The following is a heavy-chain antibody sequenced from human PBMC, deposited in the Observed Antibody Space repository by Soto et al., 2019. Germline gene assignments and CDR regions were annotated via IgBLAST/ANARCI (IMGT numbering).Heavy chain of an antibody. CDR2: ILYDGSNE. CDR1: GFTFSTYG. D-gene: IGHD2-15*01. CDR3: ARARYQPLPDY. V-gene: IGHV3-33*01. J-gene: IGHJ4*02. Sequence: QVLLVESGGGVVQPGRSLRLSCTASGFTFSTYGMHWVRQAPGKGLEWVAFILYDGSNEYYVDCVKGRFTISRDNSKNTLYLQMNSLRADDTAVYYCARARYQPLPDYWGQGTLVTVSS.